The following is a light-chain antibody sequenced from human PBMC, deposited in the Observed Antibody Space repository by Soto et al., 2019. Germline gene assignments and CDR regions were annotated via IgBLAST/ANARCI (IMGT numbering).Light chain of an antibody. J-gene: IGLJ1*01. CDR3: SSYTSSSTLCV. V-gene: IGLV2-14*01. CDR1: SSYVGGYNY. Sequence: QSVLTQPASVSGSPGQSITISCTGTSSYVGGYNYVSWYQQHPGKAPKLMIHDVTSRPSGVSSRFSGSKSGNTASLTISGLQAEDEADYYCSSYTSSSTLCVFGTGTKVTV. CDR2: DVT.